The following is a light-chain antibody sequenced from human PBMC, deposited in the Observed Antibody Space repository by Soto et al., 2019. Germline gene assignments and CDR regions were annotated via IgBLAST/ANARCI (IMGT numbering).Light chain of an antibody. CDR2: AAS. CDR3: QQANSFPHT. CDR1: QGIRSW. V-gene: IGKV1D-12*01. J-gene: IGKJ2*01. Sequence: DIQMTQSPSYVSASVGDRVTITCRASQGIRSWLAWYQQKPGKAPNLLIYAASSLQSRVPSRFSGSGSGTDFTLTIGSLQTEDFATYYCQQANSFPHTFGQGTKLEIK.